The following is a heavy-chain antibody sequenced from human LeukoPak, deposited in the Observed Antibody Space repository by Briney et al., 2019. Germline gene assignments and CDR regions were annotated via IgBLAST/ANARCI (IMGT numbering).Heavy chain of an antibody. Sequence: PGGSLRLSCAASGFTFSNYNMNWVRQAPGKGLEWVSNIRYTSDTRYYADSVKGRFTISRDSAKNSLYLQMNGLRAEDTAVYYCARDYGYAFDYWGQGALVTVSS. J-gene: IGHJ4*02. V-gene: IGHV3-48*01. CDR1: GFTFSNYN. CDR2: IRYTSDTR. CDR3: ARDYGYAFDY. D-gene: IGHD2-2*01.